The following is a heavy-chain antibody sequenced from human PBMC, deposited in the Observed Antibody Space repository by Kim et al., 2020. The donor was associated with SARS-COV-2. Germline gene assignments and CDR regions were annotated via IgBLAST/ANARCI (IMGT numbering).Heavy chain of an antibody. V-gene: IGHV3-11*04. CDR1: GFTFSDYY. CDR2: ISSSGSTI. D-gene: IGHD3-9*01. J-gene: IGHJ6*02. CDR3: ARDILTGYYNVNYYYGMDV. Sequence: GGSLRLSCAASGFTFSDYYMSWIRQAPGKGLEWVSYISSSGSTIYYADSVKGRFTISRDNAKNSLYLQMNSLRAEDTAVYYCARDILTGYYNVNYYYGMDVWGQGTTVTVSS.